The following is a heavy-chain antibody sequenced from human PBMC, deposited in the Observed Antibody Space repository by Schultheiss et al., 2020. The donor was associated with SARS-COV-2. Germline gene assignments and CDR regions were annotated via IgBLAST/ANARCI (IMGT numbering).Heavy chain of an antibody. J-gene: IGHJ3*02. CDR2: INHSGSA. D-gene: IGHD2/OR15-2a*01. V-gene: IGHV4-34*01. CDR3: ARGDFADAFDI. Sequence: SETLSLTCAVYGGSFSGYYWSWIRQPPGKGLEWIGEINHSGSANYNPSLKSRVTISVDTSKNQFFLKLSSVTAADTAVYYCARGDFADAFDIWGQGTMVTVSS. CDR1: GGSFSGYY.